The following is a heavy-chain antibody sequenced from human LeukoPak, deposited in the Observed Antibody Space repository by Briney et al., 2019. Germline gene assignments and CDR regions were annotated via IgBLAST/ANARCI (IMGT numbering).Heavy chain of an antibody. CDR3: ARGATRGQPGDFDY. CDR1: GFTFSSYD. J-gene: IGHJ4*02. Sequence: PGGSLRLSCAASGFTFSSYDMHWVRQATGKGLEWVSAIGTAGDTYYPGSVKGRFTISRENAKNSLYLQMNSLRAGDTAVYYCARGATRGQPGDFDYWGQGTLVTVSS. D-gene: IGHD3-10*01. CDR2: IGTAGDT. V-gene: IGHV3-13*01.